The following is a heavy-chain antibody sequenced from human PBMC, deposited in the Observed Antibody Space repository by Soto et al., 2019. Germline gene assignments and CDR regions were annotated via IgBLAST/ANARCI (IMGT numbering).Heavy chain of an antibody. V-gene: IGHV1-69*01. CDR2: IIPIFGTA. D-gene: IGHD6-13*01. Sequence: QVQLVQSGAEVKKPGSSVKVSCKASGGTFSSYAISWVRQAPGQGLEWMGGIIPIFGTANYAQKFQGRVTSTADESTSTAYMELSSLRSEDTAVYYCARSLVAAADDNNGFDPWGQGTLVTVSS. CDR1: GGTFSSYA. CDR3: ARSLVAAADDNNGFDP. J-gene: IGHJ5*02.